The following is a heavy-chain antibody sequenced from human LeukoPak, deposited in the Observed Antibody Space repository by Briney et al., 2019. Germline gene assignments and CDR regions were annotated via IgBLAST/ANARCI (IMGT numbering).Heavy chain of an antibody. CDR3: ARGRITMVRGVIYYYGMDV. D-gene: IGHD3-10*01. J-gene: IGHJ6*02. CDR2: INHSGST. V-gene: IGHV4-34*01. CDR1: GGSFSGYY. Sequence: SETLSLTCAVYGGSFSGYYWSWIRQPPGKGLEWIGEINHSGSTNYNPSLKSRVTISVDTSKNQFSLKLSSVTAADTAVYYCARGRITMVRGVIYYYGMDVWGQGTTVTVSS.